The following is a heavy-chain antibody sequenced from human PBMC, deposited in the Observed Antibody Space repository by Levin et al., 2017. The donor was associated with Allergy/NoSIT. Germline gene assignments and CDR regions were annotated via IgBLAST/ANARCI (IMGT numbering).Heavy chain of an antibody. CDR2: IHNSGS. J-gene: IGHJ4*02. V-gene: IGHV4-4*07. CDR1: GASISNYY. Sequence: SETLSLTCTFSGASISNYYWNWIRQPAGKGLEWIGRIHNSGSDYNPSLKGRVTMSLDTSKQQFSLKLSSVTAADTAVYYCARDGEDSSGHFYIYWGQGTLVTVSS. D-gene: IGHD3-22*01. CDR3: ARDGEDSSGHFYIY.